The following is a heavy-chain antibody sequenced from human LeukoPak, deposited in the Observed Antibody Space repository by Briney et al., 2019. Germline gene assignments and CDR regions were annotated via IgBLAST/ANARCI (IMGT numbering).Heavy chain of an antibody. CDR1: GYSFTSYW. Sequence: GESLKISCKGSGYSFTSYWIGWVRQMPGKGLEWMGIIYPGDSDTRYSPSFQGQVTISADKSISTAYLQWSSLKASDTAMYYCARSAMGVDSSGYYYDGGLDYWGQGTLATVSS. V-gene: IGHV5-51*01. CDR3: ARSAMGVDSSGYYYDGGLDY. CDR2: IYPGDSDT. J-gene: IGHJ4*02. D-gene: IGHD3-22*01.